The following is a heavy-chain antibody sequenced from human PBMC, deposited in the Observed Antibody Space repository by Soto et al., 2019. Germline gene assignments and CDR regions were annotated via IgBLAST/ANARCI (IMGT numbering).Heavy chain of an antibody. CDR2: INPTGGSA. V-gene: IGHV1-46*01. Sequence: QVQLVQSGAEVKKPGASLKISCKASGYTFTSFYIHWLRQAPGQGLEWMAIINPTGGSASYAQRFQGRVTVTRDTSTGTVYMEMRSLTSEDTAVYYCARAGRATVSLYMFDFWGQGTQVTVSS. CDR3: ARAGRATVSLYMFDF. CDR1: GYTFTSFY. J-gene: IGHJ4*02. D-gene: IGHD3-10*01.